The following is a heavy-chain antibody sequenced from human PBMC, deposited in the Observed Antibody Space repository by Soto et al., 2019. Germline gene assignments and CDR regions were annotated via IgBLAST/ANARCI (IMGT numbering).Heavy chain of an antibody. D-gene: IGHD2-8*01. CDR1: GGTFSSYA. V-gene: IGHV1-69*01. CDR3: ARECNRGCMPGLSYYYGMDV. CDR2: IIPIFGTA. J-gene: IGHJ6*02. Sequence: QVQLVQSGAEVKKPGSSVKVSCKASGGTFSSYAISWVRQAPGQGLEWMGGIIPIFGTANYAQKFQGRVTITADESTSTAYMELSSLRSEDTAVYYCARECNRGCMPGLSYYYGMDVWGQGTTVTVSS.